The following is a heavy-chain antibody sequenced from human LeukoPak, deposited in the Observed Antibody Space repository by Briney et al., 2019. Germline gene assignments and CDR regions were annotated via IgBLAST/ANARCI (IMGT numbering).Heavy chain of an antibody. CDR2: INSDGSST. Sequence: PGGSLRLSCAASGFTFSSYWMHWVRQAPGKGLMCVSRINSDGSSTNYADSVKGRFTISRDNAKNTLDLQMNSLRAEDTAVYYCARAQCLDSFDYWGQGTLVTVSS. J-gene: IGHJ4*02. CDR3: ARAQCLDSFDY. D-gene: IGHD6-19*01. V-gene: IGHV3-74*01. CDR1: GFTFSSYW.